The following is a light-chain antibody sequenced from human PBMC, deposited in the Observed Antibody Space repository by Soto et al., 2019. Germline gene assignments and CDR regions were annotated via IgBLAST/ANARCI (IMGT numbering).Light chain of an antibody. CDR2: DVS. Sequence: QSVLTQPRSVSGSPGQSVTISCTGTNSDIGNYNYVSWYQQHPGKAPKVMIYDVSKRPSGVPDRFSGSKSGNTASLTISGLQAEDEADYYCQSYDMSLNNHVFGTGTKLTVL. CDR1: NSDIGNYNY. CDR3: QSYDMSLNNHV. V-gene: IGLV2-11*01. J-gene: IGLJ1*01.